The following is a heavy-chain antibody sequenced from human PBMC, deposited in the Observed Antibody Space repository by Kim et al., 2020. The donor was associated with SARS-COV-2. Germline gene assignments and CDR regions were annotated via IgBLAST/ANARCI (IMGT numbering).Heavy chain of an antibody. CDR2: INSEGSTT. Sequence: GGSLRLSCAASGFTFNSYWMQWVRQAPGKGLVWVSRINSEGSTTRYAGSVKGRFSISRDNAKNILYLQMNSLRAEDTAVYFCARDTTYCSGGSCYSNGFDPWGQGTLVTVSS. V-gene: IGHV3-74*01. CDR3: ARDTTYCSGGSCYSNGFDP. CDR1: GFTFNSYW. J-gene: IGHJ5*02. D-gene: IGHD2-15*01.